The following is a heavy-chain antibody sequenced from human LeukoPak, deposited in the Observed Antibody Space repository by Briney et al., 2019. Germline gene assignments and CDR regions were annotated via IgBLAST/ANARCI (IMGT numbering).Heavy chain of an antibody. CDR3: ARDRRNIVGATGSMDV. CDR1: GDSMSDSC. J-gene: IGHJ6*03. V-gene: IGHV4-4*07. Sequence: PSETLSLTCTVSGDSMSDSCWSWLRQPADMTLEWIGHIYTSGNTYYNPNLKTRVSMSVDTSKKWISLNLTSVTAADTAVYYCARDRRNIVGATGSMDVWGTGTTVTISS. D-gene: IGHD1-26*01. CDR2: IYTSGNT.